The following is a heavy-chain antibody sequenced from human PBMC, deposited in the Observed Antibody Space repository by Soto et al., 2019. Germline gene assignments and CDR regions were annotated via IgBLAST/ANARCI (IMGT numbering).Heavy chain of an antibody. CDR3: ARDSFVDTAMVPLVEYYYYYGMDV. Sequence: QVQLQESGPGLVKPSETLSLTCTVSGGSVSSGSYYWSWIRQPPGKGLEWIGYIYYSGSTNYNPSLKSRVTISVDTSKNQFSLKLSSVTAADTAVYYCARDSFVDTAMVPLVEYYYYYGMDVWGQGTTVTVSS. CDR2: IYYSGST. CDR1: GGSVSSGSYY. J-gene: IGHJ6*02. V-gene: IGHV4-61*01. D-gene: IGHD5-18*01.